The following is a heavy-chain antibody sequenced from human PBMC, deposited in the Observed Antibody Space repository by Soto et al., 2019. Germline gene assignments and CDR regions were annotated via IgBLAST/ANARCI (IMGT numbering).Heavy chain of an antibody. CDR3: AKGYRAVRNNRIYYYYGIAV. CDR2: IIPIFGTA. D-gene: IGHD5-18*01. Sequence: QVQLVQSGAEVKKPGSSVKVSCKASGGTFSSYAISWVRQAPGQGLEWMGGIIPIFGTANYAQKFQGRVTITADKSTSTAFMELSSLRSEDTAVYYCAKGYRAVRNNRIYYYYGIAVWGQGTTVTVSS. J-gene: IGHJ6*02. V-gene: IGHV1-69*06. CDR1: GGTFSSYA.